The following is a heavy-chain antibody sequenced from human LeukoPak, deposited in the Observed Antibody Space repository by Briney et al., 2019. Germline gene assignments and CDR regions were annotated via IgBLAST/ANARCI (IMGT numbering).Heavy chain of an antibody. CDR3: ARVRYLRSYCSSTSCYTSYLYYGMDV. Sequence: GAPVKVSCKASGGTFSSYAISWVRQAPGQGLEWMGMIIPILGIANYAQKFSSRVKITEEKSTSTAYMEMSSLRSEETAVYYCARVRYLRSYCSSTSCYTSYLYYGMDVWGEGSTVTVSS. V-gene: IGHV1-69*04. CDR1: GGTFSSYA. D-gene: IGHD2-2*01. CDR2: IIPILGIA. J-gene: IGHJ6*04.